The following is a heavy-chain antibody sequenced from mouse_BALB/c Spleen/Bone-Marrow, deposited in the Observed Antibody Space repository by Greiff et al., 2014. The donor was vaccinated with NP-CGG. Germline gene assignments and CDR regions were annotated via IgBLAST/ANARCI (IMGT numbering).Heavy chain of an antibody. CDR3: ARVYGGSYGPYYYAMDY. D-gene: IGHD1-1*01. Sequence: ESGPGLVAPSQSLSITCTVSGFSLTSYGVYWARQPPGKGLEWLGVIWAGGSTNYNSALMSRPSISKDNSKSQVFLKMNSLQTDDTAMYYCARVYGGSYGPYYYAMDYWGQGTSVTVSS. CDR2: IWAGGST. J-gene: IGHJ4*01. CDR1: GFSLTSYG. V-gene: IGHV2-9*02.